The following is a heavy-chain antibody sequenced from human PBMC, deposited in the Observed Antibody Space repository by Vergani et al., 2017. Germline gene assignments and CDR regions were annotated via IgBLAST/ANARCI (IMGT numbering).Heavy chain of an antibody. CDR2: INHSGRT. CDR3: ARAHPYCSRTSCYNSPRGNWFDP. CDR1: GGSFSGYY. Sequence: QVQLQQWGAGLLKPSETLSLTCAVYGGSFSGYYWSWIRQPPGQGLEWIGEINHSGRTNYNPSLKSRVTISVDTSTNQFALKLSSVTAAATAVYYCARAHPYCSRTSCYNSPRGNWFDPWGQGTLVTVSS. V-gene: IGHV4-34*01. J-gene: IGHJ5*02. D-gene: IGHD2-2*02.